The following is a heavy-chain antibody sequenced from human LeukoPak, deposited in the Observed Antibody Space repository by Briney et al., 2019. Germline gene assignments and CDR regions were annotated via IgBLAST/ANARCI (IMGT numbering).Heavy chain of an antibody. V-gene: IGHV1-2*02. CDR3: ARGGADWNYHY. J-gene: IGHJ4*02. Sequence: ASVKVSCKASGYTFTGYYMHWVRQAPGQGLEWMAWINPNSSGTNYAQKFQGRFTITRDTSISTAYMQLSRLRSDDTAIYYCARGGADWNYHYWGQGTLVTVSS. CDR1: GYTFTGYY. CDR2: INPNSSGT. D-gene: IGHD1-7*01.